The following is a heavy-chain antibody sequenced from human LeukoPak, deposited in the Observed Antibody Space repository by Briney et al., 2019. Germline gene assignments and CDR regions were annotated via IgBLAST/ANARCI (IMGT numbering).Heavy chain of an antibody. CDR1: GYSLTGYY. D-gene: IGHD6-13*01. CDR2: INPNSGET. CDR3: ARWDGYSSSPDY. V-gene: IGHV1-2*02. J-gene: IGHJ4*02. Sequence: APVKVSCKASGYSLTGYYMHWVRQAPGQGLEWMGWINPNSGETGYAQQFQGRVSMTRDMSISTIYVELARLKSDDTAFYYCARWDGYSSSPDYWGQGSLVTVSS.